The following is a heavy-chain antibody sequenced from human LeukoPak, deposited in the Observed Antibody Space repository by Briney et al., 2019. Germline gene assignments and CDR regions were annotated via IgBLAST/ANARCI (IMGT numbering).Heavy chain of an antibody. CDR3: AKGEGISITIFGVVLDY. Sequence: GASVKVSCKASGHTFTGYDMHWVRQAPGQGLEWMGWINPNSGGTNYAQKFQGRVTMTRDTSISTAYMELSRLRSDDTAVYYCAKGEGISITIFGVVLDYWGQGTLVTVSS. J-gene: IGHJ4*02. CDR1: GHTFTGYD. D-gene: IGHD3-3*01. CDR2: INPNSGGT. V-gene: IGHV1-2*02.